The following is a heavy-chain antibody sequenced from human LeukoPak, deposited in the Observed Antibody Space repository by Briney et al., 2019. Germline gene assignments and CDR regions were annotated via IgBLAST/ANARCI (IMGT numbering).Heavy chain of an antibody. J-gene: IGHJ4*02. V-gene: IGHV1-2*02. Sequence: ASVKVSCKASGYTFTDYYIHWVRQAPGQGLEWMAWINPNSGGTYYAQNFHDRITLTRDTSISTAYIQLSRLRSNDTAIYYCARANALYCSSTSCLFDDWGQGTLVTVSS. D-gene: IGHD2-2*01. CDR3: ARANALYCSSTSCLFDD. CDR2: INPNSGGT. CDR1: GYTFTDYY.